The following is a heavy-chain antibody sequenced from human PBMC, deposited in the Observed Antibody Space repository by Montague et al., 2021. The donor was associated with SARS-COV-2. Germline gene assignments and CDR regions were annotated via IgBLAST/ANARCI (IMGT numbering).Heavy chain of an antibody. D-gene: IGHD3-9*01. CDR1: GGSFSGYY. CDR2: INHSGST. V-gene: IGHV4-34*01. J-gene: IGHJ6*02. CDR3: V. Sequence: SETLSLTCAVYGGSFSGYYWSWIRQPPGKGLQWIGEINHSGSTNYNPSLKSRVTISVDTAVYYCARGQNFDWLLSLNYGMDVWGQGTTVTVSS.